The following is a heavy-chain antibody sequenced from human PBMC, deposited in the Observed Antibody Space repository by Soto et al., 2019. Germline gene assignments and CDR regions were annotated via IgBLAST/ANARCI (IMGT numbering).Heavy chain of an antibody. J-gene: IGHJ5*02. Sequence: EVQLLESGGGLVQPGGSLRLSCAASGFSFSNYGMNWVRQAPGKGLEWVSAISGSGGSTYYADSVKGRFTISRDNSKNTLYLQMNSLRAEDTAIYYCAKELLISCSSPTCYAHPTYNWFDPWGQGTLVTVSS. V-gene: IGHV3-23*01. CDR3: AKELLISCSSPTCYAHPTYNWFDP. CDR2: ISGSGGST. CDR1: GFSFSNYG. D-gene: IGHD2-2*01.